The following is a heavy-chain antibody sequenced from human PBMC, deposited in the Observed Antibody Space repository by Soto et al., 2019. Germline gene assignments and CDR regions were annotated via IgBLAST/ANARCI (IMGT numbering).Heavy chain of an antibody. Sequence: PGGSLSLSCAASGFTFINAWMSWVRQAPGKGLEWVGRIKSKTAGGTTDYAAPVKGRFTISRDDSKNTLYLQMNSLKTEDTAVYYCTRDGTITFGGVLVPNWFDPWGQGTLVTVSS. CDR3: TRDGTITFGGVLVPNWFDP. V-gene: IGHV3-15*01. D-gene: IGHD3-16*02. CDR2: IKSKTAGGTT. CDR1: GFTFINAW. J-gene: IGHJ5*02.